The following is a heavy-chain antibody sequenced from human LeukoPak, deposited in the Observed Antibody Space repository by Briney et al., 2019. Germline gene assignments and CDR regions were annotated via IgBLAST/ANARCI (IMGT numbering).Heavy chain of an antibody. V-gene: IGHV1-3*01. J-gene: IGHJ4*02. D-gene: IGHD3-10*01. CDR1: GYTFTSYA. CDR2: INAGNGNT. CDR3: ARGLLWFGELDSN. Sequence: ASVTVSCKASGYTFTSYAMHWVRQAPGQRLEWMGWINAGNGNTKYSQKLQGRVTITRDTSTSTDYMELSSLRPENTAVYYCARGLLWFGELDSNWGQGTLVTVSS.